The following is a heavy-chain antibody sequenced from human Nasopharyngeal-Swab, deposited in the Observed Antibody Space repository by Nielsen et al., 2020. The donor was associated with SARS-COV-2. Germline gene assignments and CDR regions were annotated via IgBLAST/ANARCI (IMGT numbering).Heavy chain of an antibody. J-gene: IGHJ4*02. D-gene: IGHD3-3*01. CDR3: ALGSGYFRGRAEFDY. Sequence: GESLKISCAASGFTVSSNYMSWVRQAPGKGLEWVSVIYSGGSTYYADSVKGRFTISRDNSKNTLYLQMNSLRAEDTAVYYCALGSGYFRGRAEFDYWGQGTLVTVPS. CDR2: IYSGGST. CDR1: GFTVSSNY. V-gene: IGHV3-66*01.